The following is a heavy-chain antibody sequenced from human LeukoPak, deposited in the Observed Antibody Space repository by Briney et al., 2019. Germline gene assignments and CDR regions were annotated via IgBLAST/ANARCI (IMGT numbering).Heavy chain of an antibody. J-gene: IGHJ4*02. V-gene: IGHV3-74*01. D-gene: IGHD3-10*01. CDR3: ARGRAYASGSDFDY. CDR2: IGLDGSST. CDR1: GXTFSSYW. Sequence: GGSLRLSCAASGXTFSSYWVHWVRQAPGKGLLWVSRIGLDGSSTSYADSVKGRFTISRANAKNTLYLYMNSLRADDTAVYYCARGRAYASGSDFDYWGQGTLVTVSS.